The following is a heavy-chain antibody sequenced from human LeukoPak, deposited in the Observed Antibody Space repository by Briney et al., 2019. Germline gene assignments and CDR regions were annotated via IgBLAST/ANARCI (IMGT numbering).Heavy chain of an antibody. CDR2: ISSSSSYI. D-gene: IGHD3-10*01. CDR1: GFTFSSYS. CDR3: ASVDYYGSGNYSNDVVY. J-gene: IGHJ4*02. Sequence: PGGSLRLSCAASGFTFSSYSMNWVRQAPGKGLEWVSSISSSSSYIYYADSVKGRFTISRDNAKNSLYLQMNSLRAEDTAPYYCASVDYYGSGNYSNDVVYWGEGELGSVSS. V-gene: IGHV3-21*01.